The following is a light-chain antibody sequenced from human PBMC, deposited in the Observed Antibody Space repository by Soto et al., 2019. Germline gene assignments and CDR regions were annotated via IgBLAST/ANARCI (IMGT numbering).Light chain of an antibody. V-gene: IGKV1-5*03. Sequence: DIQMTQFPSPLSASIGDRVTITCRASQTISTSLAWYQQKPGKAPKLLIYKASNLETGVPSRFSGSGSKTEFALPISSLQPDDFATYYCQQYIRYAPYTFGQGTRLEIK. J-gene: IGKJ2*01. CDR3: QQYIRYAPYT. CDR2: KAS. CDR1: QTISTS.